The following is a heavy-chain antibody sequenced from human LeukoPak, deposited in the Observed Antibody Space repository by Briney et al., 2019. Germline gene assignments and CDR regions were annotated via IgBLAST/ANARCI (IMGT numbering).Heavy chain of an antibody. CDR2: ISANSGYI. CDR3: ARDVSRVVPAARYFDY. CDR1: GFTFSDYY. D-gene: IGHD2-2*01. Sequence: GGSLRLSCAASGFTFSDYYMSWIRQAPGKGLEWVSYISANSGYIKFADSVRGRFTISRDNAKNLLYLQMNSLRAEDTAVYYCARDVSRVVPAARYFDYWGQGTLVTVSS. J-gene: IGHJ4*02. V-gene: IGHV3-11*06.